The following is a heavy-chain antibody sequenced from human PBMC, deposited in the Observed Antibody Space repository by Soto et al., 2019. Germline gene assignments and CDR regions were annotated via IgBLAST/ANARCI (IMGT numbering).Heavy chain of an antibody. CDR3: TTEAGWFDP. J-gene: IGHJ5*02. Sequence: WIRQPPGKGLEWIGRIKSKTDGGTTDYAAPVKGRFTISRDDSKNTLYLQMNSLKTEDTAVYYCTTEAGWFDPWGQGTLVTVSS. CDR2: IKSKTDGGTT. D-gene: IGHD6-25*01. V-gene: IGHV3-15*01.